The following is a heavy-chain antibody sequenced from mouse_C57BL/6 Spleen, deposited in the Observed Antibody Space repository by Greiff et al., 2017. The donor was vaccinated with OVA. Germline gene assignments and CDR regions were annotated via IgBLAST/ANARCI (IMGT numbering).Heavy chain of an antibody. CDR1: GFTFSDYY. Sequence: DVHLVESGGGLVQPGGSLKLSCAASGFTFSDYYMYWVRQTPEKRLEWVAYISNGGGSTYYPDTVKGRFTISRDNAKNTLYLQMSRLKSEDTAMYYCARTHSNWYFDVWGTGTTVTVSS. CDR2: ISNGGGST. D-gene: IGHD2-5*01. CDR3: ARTHSNWYFDV. V-gene: IGHV5-12*01. J-gene: IGHJ1*03.